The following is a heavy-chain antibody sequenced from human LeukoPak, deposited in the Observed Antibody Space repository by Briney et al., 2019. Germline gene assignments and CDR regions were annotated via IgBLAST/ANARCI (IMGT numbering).Heavy chain of an antibody. J-gene: IGHJ3*02. D-gene: IGHD2-15*01. CDR1: GGSISSYY. CDR3: ARRRGQDIVVVVAADAFDI. Sequence: SETLSLTCTVSGGSISSYYWSWIRQPAGKGLEWIGRIFTSGTTNYNPSLKSRVTISVDTSKNQFSLKLSSVTAADTAVYYCARRRGQDIVVVVAADAFDIWGQGTMVTVSS. CDR2: IFTSGTT. V-gene: IGHV4-4*07.